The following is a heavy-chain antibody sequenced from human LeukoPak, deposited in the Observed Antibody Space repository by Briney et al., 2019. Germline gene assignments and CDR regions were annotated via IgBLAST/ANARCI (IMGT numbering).Heavy chain of an antibody. Sequence: ASVKVSCKASGYTFTGYYMHWVRQAPGQGLEWMGWINPNSGGTNYAQKFQGRVTMTRDTSISTAYMELSRLRSDDTAVYYCARGPYCSSTSCYNDYWGQGTLVTVSS. V-gene: IGHV1-2*02. CDR2: INPNSGGT. J-gene: IGHJ4*02. CDR1: GYTFTGYY. CDR3: ARGPYCSSTSCYNDY. D-gene: IGHD2-2*02.